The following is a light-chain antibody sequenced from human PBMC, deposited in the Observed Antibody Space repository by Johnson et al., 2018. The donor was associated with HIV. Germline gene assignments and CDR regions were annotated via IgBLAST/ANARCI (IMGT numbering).Light chain of an antibody. CDR1: SSDMGNYA. J-gene: IGLJ1*01. CDR2: DNH. CDR3: GTWDSSLSASV. V-gene: IGLV1-51*01. Sequence: QSVLTQPPSVSAAPGQKVTISCSGSSSDMGNYAVSWYQQLPGTAPKLLIYDNHKRPSGIPDRFSGSKSGTSATLGITGLQTGDEADYYCGTWDSSLSASVFGTGTKVTVL.